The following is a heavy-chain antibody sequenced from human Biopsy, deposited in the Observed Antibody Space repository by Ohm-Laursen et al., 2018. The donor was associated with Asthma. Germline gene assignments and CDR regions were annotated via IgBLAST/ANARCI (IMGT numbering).Heavy chain of an antibody. J-gene: IGHJ6*02. CDR3: ARAVDYSHYYGIDV. V-gene: IGHV1-18*01. CDR2: ISVYNGNT. D-gene: IGHD3-10*01. Sequence: ASVKVSCKASGYTFNSAGITWVRQAPGQGLEWMGWISVYNGNTKVAQKLQDRITMITGTSTSTAYMELRSLRSDDTAVYFCARAVDYSHYYGIDVWGQGTTVTVS. CDR1: GYTFNSAG.